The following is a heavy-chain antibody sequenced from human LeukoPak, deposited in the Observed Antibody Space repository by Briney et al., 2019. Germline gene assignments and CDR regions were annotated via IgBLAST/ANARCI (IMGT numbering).Heavy chain of an antibody. CDR1: GGTFSSYA. V-gene: IGHV1-69*05. CDR2: IIPIFGTA. Sequence: GASVKVSCKASGGTFSSYAISWVRQAPGQGLEWMGGIIPIFGTANYAQKFQGRVTITTDESTSTAYMELSSLRSEDTAVYYCARDPPRYYYDSSGYWGPFDIWGQGTMVTVSS. CDR3: ARDPPRYYYDSSGYWGPFDI. J-gene: IGHJ3*02. D-gene: IGHD3-22*01.